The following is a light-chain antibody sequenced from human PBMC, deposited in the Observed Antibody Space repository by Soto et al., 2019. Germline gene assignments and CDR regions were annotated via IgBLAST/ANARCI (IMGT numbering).Light chain of an antibody. CDR1: SSNIGAPYD. V-gene: IGLV1-40*01. J-gene: IGLJ1*01. CDR2: GDN. CDR3: QSYDISLHNYV. Sequence: QSVLTQPPSVSGAPGQRVTISCTGSSSNIGAPYDVHWYQHLPGTAPKLLIFGDNNRPSGVPDRFSGSKSGTSASLAITRLQAEDEADYYCQSYDISLHNYVFGTGTKLT.